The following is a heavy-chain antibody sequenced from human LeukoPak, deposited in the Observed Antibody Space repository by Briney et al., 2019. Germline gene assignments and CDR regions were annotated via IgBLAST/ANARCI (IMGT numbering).Heavy chain of an antibody. CDR1: GFTFSSYP. CDR3: ARGQSSGYQIDS. V-gene: IGHV3-30*09. Sequence: QSGGSLRLSCAASGFTFSSYPMDWVRQAPGKGLEWVALISFDGSKKYYADSVKGRFAISRDSSTNTLYLQMNSLRAEDTAVYYCARGQSSGYQIDSWGQGTLVTISS. D-gene: IGHD3-22*01. CDR2: ISFDGSKK. J-gene: IGHJ4*02.